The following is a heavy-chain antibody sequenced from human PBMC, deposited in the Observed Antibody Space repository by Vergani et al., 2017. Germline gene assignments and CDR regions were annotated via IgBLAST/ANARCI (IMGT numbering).Heavy chain of an antibody. D-gene: IGHD5-24*01. Sequence: QVQLVQSGAEVKKPGSSVKVSCKASGGTFSSYAISWVRQAPGQGLEWMGRTIPIIGIANYAQKFKGRVTITADKSTSTAYMELSSLRSEDTAVYYCATRAIEKAFDIWGQGRMVTVSS. CDR3: ATRAIEKAFDI. CDR2: TIPIIGIA. CDR1: GGTFSSYA. J-gene: IGHJ3*02. V-gene: IGHV1-69*04.